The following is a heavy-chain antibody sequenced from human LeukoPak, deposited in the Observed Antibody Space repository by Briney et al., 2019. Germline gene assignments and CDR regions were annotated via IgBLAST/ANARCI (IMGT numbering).Heavy chain of an antibody. V-gene: IGHV1-18*01. CDR1: GYTFTSYG. J-gene: IGHJ6*02. D-gene: IGHD3-22*01. CDR3: ARDLTPGLYYDSSGHYHDYYYGMDV. Sequence: ASVKVSCKASGYTFTSYGISWVRQAPGQGLEWMGWISAYNGNTNYAQKLQGRVTMTTDTSTSTAYMELRSLRSDDTAVYYCARDLTPGLYYDSSGHYHDYYYGMDVWGQGTTVTVSS. CDR2: ISAYNGNT.